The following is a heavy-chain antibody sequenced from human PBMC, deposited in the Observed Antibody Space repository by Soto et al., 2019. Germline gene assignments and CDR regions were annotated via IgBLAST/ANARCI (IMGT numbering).Heavy chain of an antibody. Sequence: ASVKVSCKASGYTFINHGISWVRQAPGQGLEWVGWISGHDGKTKYARSLQGRVTMTTDTSTSTAYMELRSLTSDDTAVYLCARDFYPLAYYFDCWGQRTLVTVSS. CDR3: ARDFYPLAYYFDC. CDR1: GYTFINHG. CDR2: ISGHDGKT. J-gene: IGHJ4*02. V-gene: IGHV1-18*04.